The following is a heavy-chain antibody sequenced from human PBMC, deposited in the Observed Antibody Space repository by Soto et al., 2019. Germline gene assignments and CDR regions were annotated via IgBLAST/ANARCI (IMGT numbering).Heavy chain of an antibody. CDR2: IHYTGGT. D-gene: IGHD1-1*01. CDR3: ARDLTISSTDGPLDP. V-gene: IGHV4-59*01. Sequence: SETLSLTCTVSGGSMIRYYWTWIRQPPGKGLEWIGNIHYTGGTNYNPSLKSRVTILLGTSTSQFSLKVSSVTAADTAVYYCARDLTISSTDGPLDPWGHGTLVTVSS. CDR1: GGSMIRYY. J-gene: IGHJ5*02.